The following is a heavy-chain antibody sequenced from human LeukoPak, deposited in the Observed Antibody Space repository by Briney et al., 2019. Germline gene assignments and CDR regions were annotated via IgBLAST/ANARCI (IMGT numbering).Heavy chain of an antibody. CDR1: GVSISSYY. D-gene: IGHD5-12*01. V-gene: IGHV4-4*07. CDR2: IHTSGST. Sequence: SETLSLTCTVSGVSISSYYWSWIRQPAGKGLEWIGRIHTSGSTNYNPSLKSRVTMSVDTSKNQFSLKLSSVTAADTAVYYCARFIVATKQIDYWGQGTLVTVSS. CDR3: ARFIVATKQIDY. J-gene: IGHJ4*02.